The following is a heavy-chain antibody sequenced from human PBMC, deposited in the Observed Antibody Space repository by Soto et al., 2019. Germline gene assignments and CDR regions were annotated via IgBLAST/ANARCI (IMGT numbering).Heavy chain of an antibody. CDR3: ARSVAVPGAHIDY. V-gene: IGHV4-59*01. D-gene: IGHD6-19*01. CDR1: GGSISGSY. CDR2: VYYTGST. J-gene: IGHJ4*02. Sequence: SETLSLTCSVSGGSISGSYWSWIRQSPGKGLEWRGYVYYTGSTNYSPSLRSRVSISVDTSKNEFSLRLSSVTAAGTAVYFCARSVAVPGAHIDYWGQGTQVTVSS.